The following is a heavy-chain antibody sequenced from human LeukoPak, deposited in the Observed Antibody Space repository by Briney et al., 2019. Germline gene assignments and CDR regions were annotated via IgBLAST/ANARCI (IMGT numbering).Heavy chain of an antibody. Sequence: GGSLRLSCAASGFNFRSYGMHWVRHTPGKGLEWVAFILYDGSTKVYADSVKGRVTISRDNSKNTVHLQMNSLKAEDTAVYYCAKVPRMAYYYYMDVWGKGTTVTVSS. V-gene: IGHV3-30*02. D-gene: IGHD2-8*01. CDR1: GFNFRSYG. CDR3: AKVPRMAYYYYMDV. CDR2: ILYDGSTK. J-gene: IGHJ6*03.